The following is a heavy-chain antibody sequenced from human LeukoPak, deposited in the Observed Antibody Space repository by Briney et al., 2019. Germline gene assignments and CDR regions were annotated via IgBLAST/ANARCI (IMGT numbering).Heavy chain of an antibody. Sequence: GESLKISCKGAGYSFTSYWIGWVRQMPGKGLEGMGIIYPGDSDTRYSPSFQGQVTISPDKSISTAYLQWSSLKASDTAMYYCASQTAIDHYYFVYWGQGTLVTVSS. D-gene: IGHD2-21*02. V-gene: IGHV5-51*01. CDR3: ASQTAIDHYYFVY. CDR2: IYPGDSDT. CDR1: GYSFTSYW. J-gene: IGHJ4*02.